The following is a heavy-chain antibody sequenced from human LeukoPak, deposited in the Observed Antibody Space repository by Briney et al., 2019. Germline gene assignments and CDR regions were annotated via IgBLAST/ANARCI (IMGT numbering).Heavy chain of an antibody. J-gene: IGHJ4*02. V-gene: IGHV4-39*01. CDR3: ARHGHHGDHDY. Sequence: SETLSLTCTVSGGSISAISGGPYYWGWIRQPPGKGLEWIGSGHYSRITYNPSLKSRFTISIDTSKNQFSLKLSSVTAADTAVYYCARHGHHGDHDYWGQGNLVTVSS. CDR1: GGSISAISGGPYY. D-gene: IGHD2-21*02. CDR2: GHYSRIT.